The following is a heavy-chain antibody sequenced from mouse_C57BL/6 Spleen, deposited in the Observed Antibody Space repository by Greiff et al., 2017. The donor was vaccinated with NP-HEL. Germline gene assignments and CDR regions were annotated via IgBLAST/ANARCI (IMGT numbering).Heavy chain of an antibody. J-gene: IGHJ2*01. V-gene: IGHV14-4*01. CDR2: IDPENGDT. Sequence: VHVKQSGAELVRPGASVKLSCTASGFNIKDDYMHWVKQRPEQGLEWIGWIDPENGDTEYASKFQGKATITADTSSNTAYLQLSSLTSEDTAVYYCTTSHYYGSSYPYFDYWGQGTTLTVSS. CDR3: TTSHYYGSSYPYFDY. CDR1: GFNIKDDY. D-gene: IGHD1-1*01.